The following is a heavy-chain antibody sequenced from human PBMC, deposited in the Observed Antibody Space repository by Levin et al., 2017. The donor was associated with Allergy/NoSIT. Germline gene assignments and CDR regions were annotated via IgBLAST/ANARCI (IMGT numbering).Heavy chain of an antibody. CDR3: ARPRDSSSFAAFNI. V-gene: IGHV5-51*01. D-gene: IGHD6-6*01. CDR2: IYPGDSDT. J-gene: IGHJ3*02. Sequence: GESLKISCKGSGYSFTSYWIGWVRQMPGKGLEWMGIIYPGDSDTRYSPSFQGQVTISADKSIITAYLQWSNLKASDTAMYYCARPRDSSSFAAFNIGGQGIIVTVSS. CDR1: GYSFTSYW.